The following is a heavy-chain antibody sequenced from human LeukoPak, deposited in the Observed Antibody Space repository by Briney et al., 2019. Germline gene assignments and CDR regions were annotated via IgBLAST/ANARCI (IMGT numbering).Heavy chain of an antibody. Sequence: SETLSLTCTVSGGSISSYYWSWVRQPPGKELEWVGYTYYSGSTNYTPSLMSRVPISVDTSKTQFSLKLISLPAADTAVYYCARVDTMVRGVIPGRYYFDYWGQGTLVTVSS. V-gene: IGHV4-59*01. D-gene: IGHD3-10*01. J-gene: IGHJ4*02. CDR1: GGSISSYY. CDR2: TYYSGST. CDR3: ARVDTMVRGVIPGRYYFDY.